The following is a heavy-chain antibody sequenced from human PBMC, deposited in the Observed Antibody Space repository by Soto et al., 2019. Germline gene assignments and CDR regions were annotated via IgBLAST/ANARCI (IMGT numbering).Heavy chain of an antibody. CDR3: ARGRRWLQHVHFDY. J-gene: IGHJ4*02. V-gene: IGHV3-48*03. D-gene: IGHD5-12*01. Sequence: GGSLRLSCAASGFTFSSYEMNWVRQAPGKGLEWVSYISSSGSTIYYADSVKGRFTISRDNAKNSLYLQMNSLRAEDTAVYYCARGRRWLQHVHFDYWGQGTLVTVSS. CDR2: ISSSGSTI. CDR1: GFTFSSYE.